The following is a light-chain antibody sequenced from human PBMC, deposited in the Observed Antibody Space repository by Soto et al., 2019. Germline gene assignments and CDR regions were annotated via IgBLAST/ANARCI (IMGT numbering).Light chain of an antibody. V-gene: IGLV2-11*01. CDR1: TIDVDSSNY. Sequence: QSALTQPRSVSGSPGQSVTISCTGPTIDVDSSNYASWYQQHPGKAPKLMIYDVSERPSGVPDRFSGSKSGSTASLTISGLQAEDEADYYCCSYATTFYVFGSGTKLTVL. CDR3: CSYATTFYV. CDR2: DVS. J-gene: IGLJ1*01.